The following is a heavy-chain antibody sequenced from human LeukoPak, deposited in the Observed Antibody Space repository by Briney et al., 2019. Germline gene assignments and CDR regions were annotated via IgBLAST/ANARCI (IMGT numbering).Heavy chain of an antibody. J-gene: IGHJ4*02. CDR3: AASGYSSGWLYFDY. V-gene: IGHV1-2*06. CDR1: GYTFTGYY. Sequence: ASVKVSCEASGYTFTGYYMHWVRQAPGQGLEWMGRINPNSGGTNYAQKFQGRVTMTRDTSISTAYMELSRLRSDDTAVYYCAASGYSSGWLYFDYWGQGTLVTVSS. CDR2: INPNSGGT. D-gene: IGHD6-19*01.